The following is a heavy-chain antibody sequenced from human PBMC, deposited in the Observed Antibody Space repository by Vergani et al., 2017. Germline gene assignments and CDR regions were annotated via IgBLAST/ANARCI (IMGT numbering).Heavy chain of an antibody. CDR3: AREIITADGTHLSYFDY. D-gene: IGHD3-10*01. CDR1: GFTFSSYA. Sequence: EVQLVESGGGLVQPGGSLRLSCSASGFTFSSYAMHWVRQAPGKGLEYVSAISSNGGSTYYADSVKGRFTISRDNSKNTLYLQMSSLRSEDTAVFYCAREIITADGTHLSYFDYWGQGTLVTVSS. V-gene: IGHV3-64D*06. CDR2: ISSNGGST. J-gene: IGHJ4*02.